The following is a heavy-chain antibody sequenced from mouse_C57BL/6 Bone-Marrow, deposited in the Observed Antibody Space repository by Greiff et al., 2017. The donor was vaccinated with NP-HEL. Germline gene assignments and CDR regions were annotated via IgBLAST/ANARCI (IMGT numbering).Heavy chain of an antibody. V-gene: IGHV1-72*01. J-gene: IGHJ1*03. CDR2: IDPNSGGT. CDR1: GYTFTSYW. D-gene: IGHD1-1*01. Sequence: VQLQQPGADLVKPGASVKLSCKASGYTFTSYWMHWVKQRPGRGLEWLGRIDPNSGGTKFNEKFKTKATLTVDKASSTASMQLSSLTSKDSAVYYCARYYYGSRGWYFDVWGTGTTVTVSS. CDR3: ARYYYGSRGWYFDV.